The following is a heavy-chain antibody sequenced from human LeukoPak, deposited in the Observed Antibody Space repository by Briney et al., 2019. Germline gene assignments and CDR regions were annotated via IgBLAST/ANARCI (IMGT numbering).Heavy chain of an antibody. J-gene: IGHJ2*01. V-gene: IGHV3-33*01. CDR1: GFTFSSYG. CDR3: ATSLMTTATTGWYFDL. Sequence: GGSLRLSCAASGFTFSSYGMHWVRQAPGKGLEWVAVIWYDGSNKYYADSVKGRFTISRDNSKNTLYLQMNSLRVEDTAVYYCATSLMTTATTGWYFDLWGRGTLVTVSS. D-gene: IGHD4-17*01. CDR2: IWYDGSNK.